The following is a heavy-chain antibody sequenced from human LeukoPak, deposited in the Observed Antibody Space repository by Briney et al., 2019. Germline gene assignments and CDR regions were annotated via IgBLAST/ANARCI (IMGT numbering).Heavy chain of an antibody. CDR2: INHSGST. Sequence: SETLSLTCTVSGGSISSYYWSWIRQPPGKGLEWTGEINHSGSTNYNPSLKSRVTISVDTSKNQFSLKLSSVTAADTAVYYCARVYDSGSYYYFDYWGQGTLVTVSS. CDR3: ARVYDSGSYYYFDY. CDR1: GGSISSYY. D-gene: IGHD1-26*01. V-gene: IGHV4-34*01. J-gene: IGHJ4*02.